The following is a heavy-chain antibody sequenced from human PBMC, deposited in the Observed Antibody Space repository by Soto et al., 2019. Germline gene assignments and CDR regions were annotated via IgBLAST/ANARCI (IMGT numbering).Heavy chain of an antibody. CDR1: GYIFTSYD. CDR2: MNPNSGDT. V-gene: IGHV1-8*01. D-gene: IGHD2-15*01. CDR3: ARGRGGYCSGGVCYRFLDP. J-gene: IGHJ5*02. Sequence: ASVKVSCKASGYIFTSYDINWVRQAAGQGLEWMGWMNPNSGDTVYAQKFQGRVTMTRDSSISTAYMELSSLTSEDTAVYYCARGRGGYCSGGVCYRFLDPWGQGTLVTVSS.